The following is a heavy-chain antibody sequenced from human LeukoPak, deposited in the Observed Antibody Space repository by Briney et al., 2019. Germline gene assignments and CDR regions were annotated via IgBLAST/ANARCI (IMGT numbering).Heavy chain of an antibody. CDR3: AREEVLRYFGWSPRAFDY. J-gene: IGHJ4*02. Sequence: GGSLRLSCAASGFTFSSNEMNWVRQAPGKGLEWVSYISSSGTTIYYAHSARGRFTISRDNAKNSLYLQMNSLRAEDTAVYYCAREEVLRYFGWSPRAFDYWGQGTLVTVSS. CDR2: ISSSGTTI. D-gene: IGHD3-9*01. CDR1: GFTFSSNE. V-gene: IGHV3-48*03.